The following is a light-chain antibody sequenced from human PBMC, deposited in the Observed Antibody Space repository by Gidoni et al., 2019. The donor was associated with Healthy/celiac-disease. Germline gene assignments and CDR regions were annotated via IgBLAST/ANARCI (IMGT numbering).Light chain of an antibody. CDR3: QKYNSAPLT. CDR1: QGIRKY. Sequence: DLKMTQSPSSLSASVGDRVTITCRASQGIRKYLACYEQKPGKVPQLLIYSASTLQSGVTSRFSGSGSGTDFTLTSSSLQPEDVSTYYCQKYNSAPLTFGGGTKVEIK. CDR2: SAS. J-gene: IGKJ4*01. V-gene: IGKV1-27*01.